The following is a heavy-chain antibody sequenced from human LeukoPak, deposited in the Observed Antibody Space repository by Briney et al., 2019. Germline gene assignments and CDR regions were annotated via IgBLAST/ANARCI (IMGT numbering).Heavy chain of an antibody. CDR1: GFTFSFYG. V-gene: IGHV3-30*02. CDR3: ARAGGYCGRISCPYYFDY. J-gene: IGHJ4*02. Sequence: GGSLGLSCAASGFTFSFYGMHWVRQAPGKGLEWVAFIRFDGTNKYYADSVQGRFTISRDNSKNTLHLQMSSLRSEDTAVYYCARAGGYCGRISCPYYFDYWGQGSLVAVSS. CDR2: IRFDGTNK. D-gene: IGHD2-15*01.